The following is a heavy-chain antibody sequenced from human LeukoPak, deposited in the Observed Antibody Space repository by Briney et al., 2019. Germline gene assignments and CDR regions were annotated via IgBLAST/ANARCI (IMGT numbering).Heavy chain of an antibody. Sequence: GTSVKVSCKTSGFTFSNSAVQWVRQARGQRLEWIGWIVVGSGNTNYAQKFQERVTITRDMSTSTTYMELSSLRSEDTAVYYCAAESGTIVRGVPNWFDPWGQGTLVTVSS. CDR2: IVVGSGNT. CDR3: AAESGTIVRGVPNWFDP. J-gene: IGHJ5*02. D-gene: IGHD3-10*01. CDR1: GFTFSNSA. V-gene: IGHV1-58*01.